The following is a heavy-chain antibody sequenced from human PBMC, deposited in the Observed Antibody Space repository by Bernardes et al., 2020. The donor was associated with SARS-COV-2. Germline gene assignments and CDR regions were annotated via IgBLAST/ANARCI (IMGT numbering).Heavy chain of an antibody. J-gene: IGHJ3*02. Sequence: LSLNGTVSGGSISSYYWSWIRQPAGKGLEWIGRIYTSGSTNYNPSLKSRVTMSVDTSKNQFSLKLSSVTAADTAVYYCARIITIFGVANAFDIWGQGTMVTVSS. D-gene: IGHD3-3*01. V-gene: IGHV4-4*07. CDR1: GGSISSYY. CDR3: ARIITIFGVANAFDI. CDR2: IYTSGST.